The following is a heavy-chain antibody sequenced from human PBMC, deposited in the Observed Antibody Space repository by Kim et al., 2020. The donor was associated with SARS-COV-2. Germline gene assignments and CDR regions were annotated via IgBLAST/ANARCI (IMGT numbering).Heavy chain of an antibody. CDR2: IYYSGST. D-gene: IGHD3-16*02. V-gene: IGHV4-59*08. J-gene: IGHJ3*02. CDR1: GGSISSYY. CDR3: ARPLALYDYVWGSYRPDAFDI. Sequence: SETLSLTCTVSGGSISSYYWSWIRQPPGKGLEWIGYIYYSGSTNYNPSLKSRVTISVDTSKNQFSLKLSSVTAADTAVYYCARPLALYDYVWGSYRPDAFDIWGQGTMVTVSS.